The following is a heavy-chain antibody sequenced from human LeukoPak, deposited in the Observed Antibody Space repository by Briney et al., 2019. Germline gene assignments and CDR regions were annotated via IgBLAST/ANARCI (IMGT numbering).Heavy chain of an antibody. CDR3: ARAIPLRNYDILTGYYRADYFDY. CDR1: GCSISSYY. V-gene: IGHV4-59*01. CDR2: IYYSGST. J-gene: IGHJ4*02. Sequence: SETLSLTCTVSGCSISSYYWSWIRQPPGKGLEWIGYIYYSGSTNYNPSLKSRVTISVDTSKNQFSLKLSSVTAADTAVYYCARAIPLRNYDILTGYYRADYFDYWGQGTLVTVSS. D-gene: IGHD3-9*01.